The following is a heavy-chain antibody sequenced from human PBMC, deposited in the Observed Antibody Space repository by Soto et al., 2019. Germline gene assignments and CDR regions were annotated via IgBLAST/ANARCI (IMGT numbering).Heavy chain of an antibody. CDR2: ISSSGSTI. Sequence: GGSLRLSCAASGFTFSDYYMSWIRQAPGKGLEWVSYISSSGSTIYYADSVKGRFTISRDNAKNSLYLQMNSLRAEDTAVYYCASSYLYSGGWVDAFDIWGQGTMVTVSS. V-gene: IGHV3-11*01. D-gene: IGHD6-19*01. J-gene: IGHJ3*02. CDR1: GFTFSDYY. CDR3: ASSYLYSGGWVDAFDI.